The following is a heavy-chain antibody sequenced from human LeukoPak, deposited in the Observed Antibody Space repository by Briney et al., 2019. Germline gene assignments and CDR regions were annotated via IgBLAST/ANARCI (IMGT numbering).Heavy chain of an antibody. V-gene: IGHV3-23*01. CDR2: IRGGGGTT. D-gene: IGHD5-12*01. CDR3: AKDSGYDSRYYFDY. Sequence: GGSLRLSCAASGFTLSIDAMSWVRQAPGKGLQWVSTIRGGGGTTFYADSVKGRFTMSRDNSRNTLFLLMNSLRAEDTAVYYCAKDSGYDSRYYFDYWGQGTLVTVSS. J-gene: IGHJ4*02. CDR1: GFTLSIDA.